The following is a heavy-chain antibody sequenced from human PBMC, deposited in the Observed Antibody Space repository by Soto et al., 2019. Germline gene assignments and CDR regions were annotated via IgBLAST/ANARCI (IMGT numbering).Heavy chain of an antibody. CDR3: ARVVGYYYYYMDV. CDR1: GFSFSSYS. J-gene: IGHJ6*03. Sequence: GGSLRLSCAASGFSFSSYSMNWVRQAPGKGLEWVSYITSSSETIYAADSVKGRFTTSRDNAQSSLYLQMNSLRAEDTAVYYCARVVGYYYYYMDVWGKGATVTVSS. V-gene: IGHV3-48*01. CDR2: ITSSSETI. D-gene: IGHD3-10*01.